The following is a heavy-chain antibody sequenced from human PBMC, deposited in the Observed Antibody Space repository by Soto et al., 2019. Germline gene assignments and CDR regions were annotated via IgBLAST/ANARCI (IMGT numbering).Heavy chain of an antibody. CDR2: ISGIGGSK. D-gene: IGHD2-15*01. V-gene: IGHV3-23*01. CDR1: GFTFSSYW. Sequence: GGSLRLSCAASGFTFSSYWMSWVRQAPGKGLEWVAAISGIGGSKYYAESVRGRCTISRDNSANTIFLQMNGLRVDDSAVYFCVKASDGGWPYYFDSWGHGTLVTAPQ. J-gene: IGHJ4*01. CDR3: VKASDGGWPYYFDS.